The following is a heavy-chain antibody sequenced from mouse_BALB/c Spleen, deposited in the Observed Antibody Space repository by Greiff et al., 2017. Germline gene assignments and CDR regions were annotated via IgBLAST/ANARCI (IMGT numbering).Heavy chain of an antibody. Sequence: VQLQQSGTVLARPGASVKMSCKASGYSFTSYWMHWVKQRPGQGLEWIGAIYPGNSDTSYNQKFKGKAKLTAVTSASTAYMELSSLTNEDSAVYYSTRGYGNYFDYWGQGTTLTVSS. V-gene: IGHV1-5*01. D-gene: IGHD2-10*02. CDR1: GYSFTSYW. J-gene: IGHJ2*01. CDR2: IYPGNSDT. CDR3: TRGYGNYFDY.